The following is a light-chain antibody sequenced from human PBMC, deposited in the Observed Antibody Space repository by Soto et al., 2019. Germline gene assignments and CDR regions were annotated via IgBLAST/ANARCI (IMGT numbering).Light chain of an antibody. Sequence: DIQMTQSPSSLSASVGDRVTITCRASESIARHLNWYQQKPGKAPKLLIYAASSLQNGVPSRFRGGGSGTDSTLTIINLQPEDFATYYCQQSYSTLSITFGQGTRLEI. CDR1: ESIARH. V-gene: IGKV1-39*01. J-gene: IGKJ5*01. CDR3: QQSYSTLSIT. CDR2: AAS.